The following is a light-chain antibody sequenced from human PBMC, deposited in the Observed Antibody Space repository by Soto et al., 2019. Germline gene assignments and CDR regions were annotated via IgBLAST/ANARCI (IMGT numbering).Light chain of an antibody. CDR1: SSDVGTYNY. J-gene: IGLJ1*01. CDR3: SSYTGSSTLYV. CDR2: EVT. V-gene: IGLV2-14*01. Sequence: SLLTQPASVSGSPGQSITSSCTGTSSDVGTYNYVSWYQQHPGKAPKVMIYEVTYRPSGVSNRFSGSKSGNTASLTISGLQAEDEAEYYCSSYTGSSTLYVFGTGTKVTVL.